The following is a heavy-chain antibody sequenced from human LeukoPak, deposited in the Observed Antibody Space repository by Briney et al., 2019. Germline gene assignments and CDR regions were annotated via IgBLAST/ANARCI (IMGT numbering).Heavy chain of an antibody. CDR1: GYIFSTYW. J-gene: IGHJ4*02. V-gene: IGHV5-51*01. CDR2: IFPRDFDS. CDR3: GRVYYDNSGYLIDY. D-gene: IGHD3-22*01. Sequence: GESLKISCKGSGYIFSTYWIGWVRQMPGKGLEWMGIIFPRDFDSRYSPSFQGQVTISTDNSISTAYLQWGSLKASDTAMYYCGRVYYDNSGYLIDYWGQGTLVTVSS.